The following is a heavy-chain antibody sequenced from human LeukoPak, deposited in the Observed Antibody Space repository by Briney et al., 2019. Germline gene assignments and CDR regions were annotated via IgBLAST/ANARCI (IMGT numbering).Heavy chain of an antibody. J-gene: IGHJ4*02. CDR3: ARISDCSGGSCYSRNY. Sequence: GGSLRLSCAASGFTFSSYSMNWVRQAPGKGLEWVSSISSSSSYIYYADSVKGRFTISRDNARNSLYLQMNSLRAEDTAVYYCARISDCSGGSCYSRNYWGQGTLVTVSS. CDR2: ISSSSSYI. V-gene: IGHV3-21*01. D-gene: IGHD2-15*01. CDR1: GFTFSSYS.